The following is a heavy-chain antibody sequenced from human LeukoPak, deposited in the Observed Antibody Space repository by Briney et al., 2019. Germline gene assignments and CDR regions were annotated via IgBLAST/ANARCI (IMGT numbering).Heavy chain of an antibody. CDR3: TRGSKGQILRYFDWSPYYFDY. V-gene: IGHV4-59*01. CDR2: IYYSWST. CDR1: GGSISSYY. Sequence: SETLSLTCTVSGGSISSYYWSWIRQPPVKGLDWIGYIYYSWSTNYNPSLKSRVTISVDTSKNQFSLKLSSVTAADSAVNYCTRGSKGQILRYFDWSPYYFDYWGQGTLVTVSS. J-gene: IGHJ4*02. D-gene: IGHD3-9*01.